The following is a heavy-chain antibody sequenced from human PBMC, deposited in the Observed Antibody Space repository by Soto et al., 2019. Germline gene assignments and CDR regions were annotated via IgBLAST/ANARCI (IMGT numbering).Heavy chain of an antibody. D-gene: IGHD3-16*01. CDR2: INPSGGST. J-gene: IGHJ3*02. V-gene: IGHV1-46*01. CDR1: GYTFSSYY. CDR3: ARVEGLTGDDFDI. Sequence: ASVKVSCKASGYTFSSYYMHWVRQAPGQGLEWMGIINPSGGSTSYAQKFQGRVTMTRDTSTSTVYMELSSLRSEDTAVYYCARVEGLTGDDFDIWGQGTMVTVSS.